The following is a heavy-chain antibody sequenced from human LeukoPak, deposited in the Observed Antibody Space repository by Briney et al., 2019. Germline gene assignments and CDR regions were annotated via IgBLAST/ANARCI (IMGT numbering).Heavy chain of an antibody. CDR3: AKDRHSGSYLYWYFDL. CDR1: GFTFSSYG. V-gene: IGHV3-30*02. D-gene: IGHD1-26*01. J-gene: IGHJ2*01. CDR2: IRYDGSNK. Sequence: GGSLRLSCAASGFTFSSYGMHWVRQAPGKGLEWVAFIRYDGSNKYYADSVKGRFTISRDNSKNTLYLQMNSLRAEDTAVYYCAKDRHSGSYLYWYFDLWGRGTLVTVSS.